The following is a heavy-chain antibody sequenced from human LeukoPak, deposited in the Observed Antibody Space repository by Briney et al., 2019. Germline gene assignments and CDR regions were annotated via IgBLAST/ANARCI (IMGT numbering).Heavy chain of an antibody. CDR2: ISAHTGNT. CDR3: ARGVGGYSGYDDFDY. D-gene: IGHD5-12*01. J-gene: IGHJ4*02. V-gene: IGHV1-18*01. CDR1: GYTFTDHG. Sequence: ASVNVSCETSGYTFTDHGVNWVRQAPGQGLEWMGWISAHTGNTNYAQKFQGRVTLTTDTSTSTAYMELRSLRSDDTAVYYCARGVGGYSGYDDFDYWGQGTLVTVSS.